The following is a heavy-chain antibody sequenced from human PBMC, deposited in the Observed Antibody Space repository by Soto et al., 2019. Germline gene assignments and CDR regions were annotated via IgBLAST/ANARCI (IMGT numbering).Heavy chain of an antibody. V-gene: IGHV4-59*08. D-gene: IGHD2-15*01. CDR2: IYYSGST. CDR3: ARGSTVAAILFDY. CDR1: GGSVNSYY. Sequence: SETLSLTCTVSGGSVNSYYWSWVRQPPGKGLEWIGSIYYSGSTRYNPSLKSRVTISVDTSKNQFSLKLSSVTAADTAVYYCARGSTVAAILFDYWGQGTLVTVSS. J-gene: IGHJ4*02.